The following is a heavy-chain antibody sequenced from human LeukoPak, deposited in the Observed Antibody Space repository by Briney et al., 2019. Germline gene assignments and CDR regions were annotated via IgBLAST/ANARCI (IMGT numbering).Heavy chain of an antibody. D-gene: IGHD5-18*01. CDR3: ARDMDTGPDLFDY. J-gene: IGHJ4*02. CDR2: IYHSGST. CDR1: GGSISSSSYY. Sequence: PSETLSLTCTVSGGSISSSSYYWGWIRQPPGKGLEWIGGIYHSGSTYYNPSLKSRVTISVDTSKNQFSLNLSSVTAADTAVYYCARDMDTGPDLFDYWGQGTLVTVSS. V-gene: IGHV4-39*07.